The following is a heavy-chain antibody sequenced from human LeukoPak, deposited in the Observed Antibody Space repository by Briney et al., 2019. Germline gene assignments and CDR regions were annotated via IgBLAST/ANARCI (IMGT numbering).Heavy chain of an antibody. J-gene: IGHJ4*02. Sequence: YPSETLSLTCTVSGGSISSSSYYWGWIRQPPGKGLEWIGSIYYSGSTYYNPSLKSRVTISVDTPKNQFSLKLSSVTAADTAVYYCARHSVVGKERIRGYYYDSSGYLYYFDYWGQGTLVTVSS. CDR2: IYYSGST. CDR3: ARHSVVGKERIRGYYYDSSGYLYYFDY. D-gene: IGHD3-22*01. V-gene: IGHV4-39*01. CDR1: GGSISSSSYY.